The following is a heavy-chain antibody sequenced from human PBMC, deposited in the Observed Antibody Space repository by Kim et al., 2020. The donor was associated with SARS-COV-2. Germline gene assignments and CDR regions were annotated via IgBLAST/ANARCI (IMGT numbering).Heavy chain of an antibody. CDR3: GGFDYGKFYFYGMDV. CDR1: RYNFTNYW. Sequence: GESLKISCKGPRYNFTNYWINWVRQMPGKGLEWIGRIDPKDSFINYNPSFQGHVTLFVDKSVSTAYLQWSSLQASDTATYYCGGFDYGKFYFYGMDVWGQGTTVTVS. CDR2: IDPKDSFI. D-gene: IGHD3-10*01. J-gene: IGHJ6*02. V-gene: IGHV5-10-1*01.